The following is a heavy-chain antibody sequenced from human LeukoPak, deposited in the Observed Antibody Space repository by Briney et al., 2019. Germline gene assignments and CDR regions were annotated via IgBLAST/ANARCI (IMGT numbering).Heavy chain of an antibody. CDR2: INPNSGGT. CDR1: GYTFTGYY. J-gene: IGHJ4*02. V-gene: IGHV1-2*02. D-gene: IGHD6-13*01. Sequence: ASVKVSCKASGYTFTGYYMHWVRQAPGQGLEWMGWINPNSGGTNYAQKFQGRVTMTRDTSISTAYMELSRLRSDDTAVYHCAREMSYSSSWPDYFDYWGQGTLVTVSS. CDR3: AREMSYSSSWPDYFDY.